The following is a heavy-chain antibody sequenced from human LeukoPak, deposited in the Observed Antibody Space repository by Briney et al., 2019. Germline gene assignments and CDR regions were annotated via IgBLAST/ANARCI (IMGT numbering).Heavy chain of an antibody. CDR3: ARPSGHGDYGDY. CDR2: IYPGDSDT. V-gene: IGHV5-51*01. CDR1: GYSFTSYW. J-gene: IGHJ4*02. Sequence: GESLKISCKVSGYSFTSYWIGWVRQMPGKGLEWMGIIYPGDSDTRYSPSFEGQVSISADKSNNTAYLQWSSLKASDTAMYYCARPSGHGDYGDYWGQGTLVTVSS. D-gene: IGHD4-17*01.